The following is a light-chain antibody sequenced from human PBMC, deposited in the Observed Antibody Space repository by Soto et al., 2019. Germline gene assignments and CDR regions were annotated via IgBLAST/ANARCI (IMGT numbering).Light chain of an antibody. J-gene: IGLJ1*01. Sequence: QSVLTQPASVSGSPGQAITVSCSGTSSDIGAHNFVSWYQQHPGKAPKLIIYEVINRPSGVSDRFSGSKSGNTASLTISGLQSEDEADYYCNSYTTSNTFVFGNGTKVTVL. CDR1: SSDIGAHNF. V-gene: IGLV2-14*03. CDR2: EVI. CDR3: NSYTTSNTFV.